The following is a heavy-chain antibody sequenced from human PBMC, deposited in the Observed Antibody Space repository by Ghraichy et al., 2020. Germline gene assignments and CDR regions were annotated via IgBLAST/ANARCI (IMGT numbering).Heavy chain of an antibody. J-gene: IGHJ4*02. V-gene: IGHV3-53*01. CDR3: ARGGGYSPFDY. D-gene: IGHD5-24*01. CDR1: GFTVSLNY. CDR2: IYPNGNT. Sequence: GGSLRLSCAASGFTVSLNYMAWVRQAPGEGLEWVSVIYPNGNTYNADSAKGRFTISRDNSKNTMYLQMSSLLADDTAVYYCARGGGYSPFDYGGRGNLVIGSS.